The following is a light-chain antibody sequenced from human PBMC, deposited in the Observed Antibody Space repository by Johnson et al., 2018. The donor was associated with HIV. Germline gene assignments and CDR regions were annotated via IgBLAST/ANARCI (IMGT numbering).Light chain of an antibody. V-gene: IGLV1-51*02. CDR3: GTWDTSLTTGGV. CDR2: ENN. J-gene: IGLJ1*01. Sequence: HSVLTQPPSVSAAPGQKVTISCFGSDSNIGNNYVSWYQQVPGTAPKLLIYENNMRPSGIPDRFSGSKSGTSATLAITGLQTGDEADYYCGTWDTSLTTGGVFGTGTKVTVL. CDR1: DSNIGNNY.